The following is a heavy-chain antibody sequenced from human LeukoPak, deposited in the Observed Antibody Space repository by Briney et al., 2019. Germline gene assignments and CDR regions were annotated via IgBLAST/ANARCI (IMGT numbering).Heavy chain of an antibody. V-gene: IGHV4-34*01. CDR3: MRVGYGSGNPPGGFDI. D-gene: IGHD3-10*01. CDR2: INHSGST. CDR1: GGSFSGYY. J-gene: IGHJ3*02. Sequence: SETLSLTCAVYGGSFSGYYWSWIRQPPGKGLEWIGEINHSGSTNYNPSLKSRVTISVDTSKNQFSLKLSSVTAADTAVYYCMRVGYGSGNPPGGFDIWGQGTMVIVSS.